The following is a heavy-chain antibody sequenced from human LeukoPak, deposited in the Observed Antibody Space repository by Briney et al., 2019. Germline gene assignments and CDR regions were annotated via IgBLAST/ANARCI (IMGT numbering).Heavy chain of an antibody. V-gene: IGHV4-30-2*01. J-gene: IGHJ4*02. CDR2: IYHSGST. D-gene: IGHD3-10*01. CDR1: GGSISSGGYS. CDR3: AREGSARSGSYGY. Sequence: SQTLSLTCAVSGGSISSGGYSWSWIRQPPGKGLEWIGYIYHSGSTYYNPSLRGRVTISVDRSKNQFSLKLSSVTAADTAVYYCAREGSARSGSYGYWGQGTLVTVSS.